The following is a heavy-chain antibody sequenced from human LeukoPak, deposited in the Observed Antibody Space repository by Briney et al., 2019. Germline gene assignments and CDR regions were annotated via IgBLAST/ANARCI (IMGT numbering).Heavy chain of an antibody. J-gene: IGHJ4*02. CDR2: INTSGDT. D-gene: IGHD2-2*01. CDR3: ASLSTQSSPGSDIVVLDFDY. V-gene: IGHV4-34*01. CDR1: GGSFSGYY. Sequence: PPETPSLTCAVYGGSFSGYYWSWIRQPPGKGLEWIGEINTSGDTNYNPSLKRLVIISVDTFKNQFSLNLSSVAAADTAVYYCASLSTQSSPGSDIVVLDFDYWGQGTL.